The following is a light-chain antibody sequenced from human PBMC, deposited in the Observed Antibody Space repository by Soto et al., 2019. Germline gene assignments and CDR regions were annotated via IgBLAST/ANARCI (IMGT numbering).Light chain of an antibody. V-gene: IGKV3-20*01. Sequence: ILLTQSPGTLSLSPGERATLSCRASQSVSSSYLVWYQQKPGQAPRLLFFGASSRATGIPDRFTGSGSGTDLTLTISKVETEDFAVYYCQQYGTPRSVTFGQGTRLEIK. CDR2: GAS. CDR1: QSVSSSY. J-gene: IGKJ5*01. CDR3: QQYGTPRSVT.